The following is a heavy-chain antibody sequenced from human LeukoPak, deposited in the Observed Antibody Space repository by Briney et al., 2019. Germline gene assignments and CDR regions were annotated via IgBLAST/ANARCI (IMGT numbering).Heavy chain of an antibody. CDR3: GKTTVGYSSGQKPAWPVDY. D-gene: IGHD5-18*01. CDR2: IFGSGGSP. Sequence: GGSLRLSCEASGFTFGSHAMYWVRQAPGKGLERVAGIFGSGGSPHYADPVKGRFTISRDNSRNTVYLQINSLRAEDTAVYYCGKTTVGYSSGQKPAWPVDYWGQGALVTVSS. CDR1: GFTFGSHA. V-gene: IGHV3-23*01. J-gene: IGHJ4*02.